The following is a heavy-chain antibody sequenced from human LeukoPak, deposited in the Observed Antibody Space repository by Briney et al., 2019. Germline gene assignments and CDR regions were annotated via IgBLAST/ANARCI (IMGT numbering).Heavy chain of an antibody. V-gene: IGHV4-34*01. D-gene: IGHD2-21*02. CDR3: ARSGTYCGGDCSDY. J-gene: IGHJ4*02. CDR1: GGSFSGYY. CDR2: INHSGGT. Sequence: SETLSLTCAVYGGSFSGYYWSWIRQPPGKGLEWIGEINHSGGTNYNPSLKSRVTISVDTSKNQFSLKLSSVTAADTAVYYCARSGTYCGGDCSDYWGQGTLVTVSS.